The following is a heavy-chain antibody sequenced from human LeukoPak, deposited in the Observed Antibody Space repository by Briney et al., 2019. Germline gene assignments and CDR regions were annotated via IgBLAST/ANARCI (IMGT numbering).Heavy chain of an antibody. CDR3: ARVYSDYSLGTFDI. V-gene: IGHV4-61*02. D-gene: IGHD4-11*01. CDR2: IYTSGST. J-gene: IGHJ3*02. Sequence: SETLSLTCSVSGGSISSDNYYWSWIRQPAGKGLEWIGRIYTSGSTNYNPSLKSRVTISVDTSKNHFSLKLSSVTAADTAVYYCARVYSDYSLGTFDIWGQGTIVTVSS. CDR1: GGSISSDNYY.